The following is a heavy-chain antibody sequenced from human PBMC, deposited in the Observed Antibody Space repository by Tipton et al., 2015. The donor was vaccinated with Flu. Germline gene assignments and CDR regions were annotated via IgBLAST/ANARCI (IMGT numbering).Heavy chain of an antibody. V-gene: IGHV4-61*01. Sequence: TLSLTCTVSGGSVSSGSYYWSWIRQPPGKGLEWIGYIYYSGSTNYNPSLKSRVTISVDTSKNQFSLKLSSVTAADTAVYYCAREPGYCSSTSCQPLSGYGMDVWGQGTTVTVSS. CDR2: IYYSGST. CDR1: GGSVSSGSYY. D-gene: IGHD2-2*01. CDR3: AREPGYCSSTSCQPLSGYGMDV. J-gene: IGHJ6*02.